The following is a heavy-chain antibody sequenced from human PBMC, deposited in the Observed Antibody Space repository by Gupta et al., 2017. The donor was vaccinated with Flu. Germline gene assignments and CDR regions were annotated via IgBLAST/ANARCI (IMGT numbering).Heavy chain of an antibody. CDR2: ITSSSLYI. J-gene: IGHJ4*02. CDR1: GFTVSDYG. CDR3: AREAVRGSGWFYFEN. D-gene: IGHD6-19*01. Sequence: VQLVESGGGLVKPGGSLRLSCAASGFTVSDYGLNWVRQAPGKGLEWVSSITSSSLYIYYADSVKGRFTISRDNAKNSLFLQMNSLRAEDTAVYYCAREAVRGSGWFYFENWGQGALVTVSS. V-gene: IGHV3-21*01.